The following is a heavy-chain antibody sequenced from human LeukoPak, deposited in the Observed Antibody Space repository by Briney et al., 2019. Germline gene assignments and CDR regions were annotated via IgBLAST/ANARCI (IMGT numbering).Heavy chain of an antibody. CDR2: INHSGST. CDR3: ARGSPYCSSTSCYLDY. V-gene: IGHV4-34*01. CDR1: GGSFSGYY. Sequence: KPSETLSLTCAVYGGSFSGYYWSWIRQPLGKGLEWIGEINHSGSTNYNPSLKSRVTISVDTSKNQFSLKLSSVTRADTAMYYCARGSPYCSSTSCYLDYWGQGTLVTVSS. D-gene: IGHD2-2*01. J-gene: IGHJ4*02.